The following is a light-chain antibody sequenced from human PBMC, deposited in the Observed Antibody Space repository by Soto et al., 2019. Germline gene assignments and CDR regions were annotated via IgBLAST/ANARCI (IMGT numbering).Light chain of an antibody. J-gene: IGKJ1*01. CDR2: DVS. CDR3: QQYDSYPRT. CDR1: QPVRHC. Sequence: EIRMTQSPSTLSAYVGDRGNIXCRASQPVRHCLAWFQQISRKALKPLIYDVSSLERGGPSRFSGSGSVTEFTRTISSLQPDDFATYFGQQYDSYPRTFGQGTKVDIK. V-gene: IGKV1-5*01.